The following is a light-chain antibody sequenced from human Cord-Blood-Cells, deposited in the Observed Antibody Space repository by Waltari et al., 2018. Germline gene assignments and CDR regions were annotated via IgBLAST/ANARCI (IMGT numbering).Light chain of an antibody. J-gene: IGKJ1*01. V-gene: IGKV1-39*01. CDR1: QSISSH. Sequence: DIQMPQSPSSLSASVGDRVTITCRASQSISSHLNWYQQKPGKDPKLLIYASSSLQSGVPSRCSGSGSGTDFTLTISSLQPEDFATYYCQQSYSTPRTFGQGTKVEIK. CDR3: QQSYSTPRT. CDR2: ASS.